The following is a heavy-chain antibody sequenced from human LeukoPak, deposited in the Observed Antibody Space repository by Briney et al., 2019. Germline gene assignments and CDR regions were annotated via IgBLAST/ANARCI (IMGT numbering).Heavy chain of an antibody. V-gene: IGHV4-39*01. CDR1: GGSISSSNYY. CDR3: ARLGKTVVLPAAWD. Sequence: PSQTLSLTCTVSGGSISSSNYYWGWIRQPPGKGLEWIGSIYNSGSTYYNPSLKSRVTISVDTSKNQFSLKLSSVTAADTAVYYCARLGKTVVLPAAWDWGQGTLVTVSS. D-gene: IGHD2-2*01. J-gene: IGHJ4*02. CDR2: IYNSGST.